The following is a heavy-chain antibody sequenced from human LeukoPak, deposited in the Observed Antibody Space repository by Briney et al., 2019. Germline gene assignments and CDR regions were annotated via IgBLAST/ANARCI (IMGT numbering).Heavy chain of an antibody. V-gene: IGHV3-30*04. J-gene: IGHJ3*02. CDR3: ARVRVGGSYDAFDN. Sequence: PGGSLRLSCAASGFTFSSYAMHWVRQAPGKGLEWVAVISYDGSNKYYADSVKGRFTISRDNSKNTLYLQMNSLRAEDTAVYYCARVRVGGSYDAFDNWGQGTMVTVSS. CDR2: ISYDGSNK. CDR1: GFTFSSYA. D-gene: IGHD1-26*01.